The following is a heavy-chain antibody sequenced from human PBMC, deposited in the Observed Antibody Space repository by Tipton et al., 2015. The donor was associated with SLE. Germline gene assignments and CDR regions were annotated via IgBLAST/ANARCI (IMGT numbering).Heavy chain of an antibody. CDR3: ARAPLIAAAVDY. J-gene: IGHJ4*02. V-gene: IGHV3-48*03. CDR2: ISSSGSTI. D-gene: IGHD6-13*01. Sequence: SLRLSCAASGFTFSSYEMNWVRQAPGKGLEWVSYISSSGSTIYYADSVKGRFTISRDNAKNSLYLQMNSLRAEDTAVYYCARAPLIAAAVDYWGQGTLVTVSS. CDR1: GFTFSSYE.